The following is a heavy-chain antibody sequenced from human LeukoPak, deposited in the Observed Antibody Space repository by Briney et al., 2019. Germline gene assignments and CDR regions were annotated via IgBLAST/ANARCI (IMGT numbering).Heavy chain of an antibody. CDR1: GGSISSGSYY. J-gene: IGHJ3*02. D-gene: IGHD3-9*01. CDR2: IYTSGST. Sequence: PSQTLSLTCTVSGGSISSGSYYWSWIRQPAGKGLEWIGRIYTSGSTNYNPSLKSRVTISVDTSKNQFSLKLSSVTAADTAVYYRAGRRATGAFDIWGQGTMVTVSS. V-gene: IGHV4-61*02. CDR3: AGRRATGAFDI.